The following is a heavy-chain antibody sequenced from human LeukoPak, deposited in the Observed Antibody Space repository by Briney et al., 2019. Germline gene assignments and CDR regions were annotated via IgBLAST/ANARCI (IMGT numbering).Heavy chain of an antibody. CDR1: GFTVSGNY. CDR3: ARDRVGGDSSGYWPDGFDI. CDR2: ISSSGTTI. D-gene: IGHD3-22*01. Sequence: GGTLRLSCTASGFTVSGNYMNWVRQAPGKGLEWVSYISSSGTTIYYADSVKGRFTISRDNAKNSLYLHMNSLRAEDTAVYYCARDRVGGDSSGYWPDGFDIWGQGTMVTVSS. V-gene: IGHV3-11*04. J-gene: IGHJ3*02.